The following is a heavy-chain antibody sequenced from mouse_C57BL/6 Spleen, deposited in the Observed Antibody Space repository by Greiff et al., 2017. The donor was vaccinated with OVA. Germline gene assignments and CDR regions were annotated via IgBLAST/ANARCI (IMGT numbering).Heavy chain of an antibody. V-gene: IGHV14-4*01. J-gene: IGHJ1*03. CDR1: GFNIKDDY. Sequence: EVQLQQSGAELVRPGASVKLSCTASGFNIKDDYMHWVKQRPEQGLEWIGWIDPENGDTEYASKFQGKATITADTSSNTAYLQLSSLTSEDTAVYYCTTRYYYGSSYWYFDVWGTGTTATVSS. D-gene: IGHD1-1*01. CDR2: IDPENGDT. CDR3: TTRYYYGSSYWYFDV.